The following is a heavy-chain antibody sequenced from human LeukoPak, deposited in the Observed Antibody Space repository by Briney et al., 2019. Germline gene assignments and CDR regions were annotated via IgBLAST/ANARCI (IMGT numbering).Heavy chain of an antibody. V-gene: IGHV4-38-2*01. CDR2: IYYSGST. J-gene: IGHJ4*02. Sequence: SETLSLTCAVSGYSISSGYYWGWIRPPPGKGLEWIGSIYYSGSTYYNPSLKSRVTISVDTSKNQFSLKLSSVTAADTAVYYCARGAYYYDSSGYLEAFDYWGQGTLVTVSS. CDR1: GYSISSGYY. D-gene: IGHD3-22*01. CDR3: ARGAYYYDSSGYLEAFDY.